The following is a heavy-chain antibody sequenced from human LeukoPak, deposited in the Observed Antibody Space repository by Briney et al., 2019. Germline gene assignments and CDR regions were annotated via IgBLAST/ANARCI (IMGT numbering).Heavy chain of an antibody. CDR1: GFTFTNYG. CDR2: ISNSAI. CDR3: AKDKKDIVVVPAENYFDY. Sequence: GGSLRLSCATSGFTFTNYGMNWVRQAPGKGLEWVSYISNSAILYADSVKGRFTISRNNAKNTLYLQMNSLRAEDTAVYYCAKDKKDIVVVPAENYFDYWGQGTLVTVSS. V-gene: IGHV3-48*01. J-gene: IGHJ4*02. D-gene: IGHD2-2*01.